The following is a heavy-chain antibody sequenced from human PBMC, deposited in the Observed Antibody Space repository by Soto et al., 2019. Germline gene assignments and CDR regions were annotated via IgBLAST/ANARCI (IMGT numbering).Heavy chain of an antibody. CDR3: ARHQGPAAGNYGMDV. CDR1: GFTFSSYS. D-gene: IGHD6-13*01. CDR2: ISSSSSYI. V-gene: IGHV3-21*02. Sequence: EVQLVESGGGLVKPGGSLRLSCAASGFTFSSYSMNWVRQAPGKGLEWVASISSSSSYIYYADSVKGRFTISRDKAETSLFLQMSSLRAEDTALYYCARHQGPAAGNYGMDVWGRGTTGTVSS. J-gene: IGHJ6*02.